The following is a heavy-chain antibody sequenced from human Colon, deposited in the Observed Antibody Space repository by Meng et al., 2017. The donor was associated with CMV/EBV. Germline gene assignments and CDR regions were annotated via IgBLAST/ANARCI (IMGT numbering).Heavy chain of an antibody. V-gene: IGHV3-64*02. CDR1: GFSFSTSS. Sequence: GGSLRLSCAASGFSFSTSSMHWVRQAPGKGLEYVSAISSDGRNKYYADSLKGRVTISRDNSKNTLYLEMGSLRPEDMGVYYCATYYDVLTGYYRAFFDPWGQGTLVTVSS. CDR2: ISSDGRNK. D-gene: IGHD3-9*01. J-gene: IGHJ5*02. CDR3: ATYYDVLTGYYRAFFDP.